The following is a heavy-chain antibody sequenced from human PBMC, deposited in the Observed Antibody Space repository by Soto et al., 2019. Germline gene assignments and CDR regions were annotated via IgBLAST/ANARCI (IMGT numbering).Heavy chain of an antibody. CDR2: VYNSGST. D-gene: IGHD1-26*01. CDR3: AREGGGSYGAFDI. V-gene: IGHV4-59*01. CDR1: GGSISSYY. J-gene: IGHJ3*02. Sequence: LSLTCTVFGGSISSYYWSWVRRPPGKGLEWIGYVYNSGSTTYSPSFKSRVTISVDTSKNQFSLKLTSVTAADTAVYYCAREGGGSYGAFDIWGQGTMVTVSS.